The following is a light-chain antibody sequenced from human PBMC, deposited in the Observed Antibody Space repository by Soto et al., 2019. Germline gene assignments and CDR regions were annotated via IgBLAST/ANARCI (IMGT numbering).Light chain of an antibody. CDR2: RTS. Sequence: VVQQSPATLSVTPGERATLSCRASQSISSNLAWYQQKPGQAPRLLMFRTSSRATGFPARFSGSGSGTEFNLTISSLQSEDFGVYYCQQYNNWPRATFGGGTKVDIK. CDR3: QQYNNWPRAT. J-gene: IGKJ4*01. CDR1: QSISSN. V-gene: IGKV3-15*01.